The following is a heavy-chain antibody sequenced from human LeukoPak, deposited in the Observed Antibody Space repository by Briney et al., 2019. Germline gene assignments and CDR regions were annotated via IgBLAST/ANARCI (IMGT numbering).Heavy chain of an antibody. CDR2: IYSGGST. Sequence: GGSLRLSCAASGFTFSSYDMNWVRQAPGKGLEWVSVIYSGGSTYYAGSVKGRFTISRDNSKNTLYLQMNSLRAEDTALYYCARDRDDYFDYWGQGTLVTVSS. CDR3: ARDRDDYFDY. D-gene: IGHD3-10*01. J-gene: IGHJ4*02. V-gene: IGHV3-53*01. CDR1: GFTFSSYD.